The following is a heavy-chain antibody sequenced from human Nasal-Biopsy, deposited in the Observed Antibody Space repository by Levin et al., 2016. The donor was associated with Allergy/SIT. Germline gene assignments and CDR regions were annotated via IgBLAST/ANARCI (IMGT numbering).Heavy chain of an antibody. CDR2: SKYKAESYTT. V-gene: IGHV3-72*01. D-gene: IGHD1-26*01. J-gene: IGHJ3*02. CDR1: GFTFSDHY. CDR3: VRRIVGPNDAFDI. Sequence: GESLKISCAASGFTFSDHYMEWVRQAPGKGLEWVALSKYKAESYTTVYAASVRGRFTISRDASKNSLYLQMNSLKTEDTAVYYCVRRIVGPNDAFDIWGQGTLVTVSA.